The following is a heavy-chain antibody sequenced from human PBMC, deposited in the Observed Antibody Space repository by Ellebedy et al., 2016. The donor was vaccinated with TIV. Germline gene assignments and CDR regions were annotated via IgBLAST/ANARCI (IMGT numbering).Heavy chain of an antibody. V-gene: IGHV3-23*01. CDR2: VSGSGAGT. D-gene: IGHD3-3*01. Sequence: GESLKISCAASGFTFGSYAMSWVRQTAGKGLEWISGVSGSGAGTFYADSVKGRSTISRDNSRNTLSLQMDSLRVEDTGIYFCARKLNEWDSWGQGTLVTVSS. CDR1: GFTFGSYA. CDR3: ARKLNEWDS. J-gene: IGHJ4*02.